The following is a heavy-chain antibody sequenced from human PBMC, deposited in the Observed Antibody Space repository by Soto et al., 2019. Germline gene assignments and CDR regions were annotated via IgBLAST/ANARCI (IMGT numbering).Heavy chain of an antibody. J-gene: IGHJ1*01. V-gene: IGHV3-23*01. CDR1: GFTFKNYS. Sequence: EVQLLESGGGLVQPGGSLRLSCAASGFTFKNYSMTWVRLSPGKGLEWVSGISGYGDDTYYADSVKGRFTISRDNSNNTRYLQMSSLRVEDTAVYYCTKGRSAVVVAGLNYWGQGTLVTVSS. D-gene: IGHD2-15*01. CDR3: TKGRSAVVVAGLNY. CDR2: ISGYGDDT.